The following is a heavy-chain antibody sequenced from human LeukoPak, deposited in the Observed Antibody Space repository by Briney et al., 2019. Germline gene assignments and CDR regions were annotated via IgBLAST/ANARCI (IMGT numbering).Heavy chain of an antibody. D-gene: IGHD6-19*01. CDR2: INHSGST. Sequence: SETLSLTCVLYGGSSSGYYWSWIRQPPGKGLEWIGEINHSGSTNYNPSLKSRVTISVDTSKNQFSLKLSSVTAADTAVYYCASGRGVIKQWLYYWGQGTLVTVSS. CDR3: ASGRGVIKQWLYY. J-gene: IGHJ4*02. CDR1: GGSSSGYY. V-gene: IGHV4-34*01.